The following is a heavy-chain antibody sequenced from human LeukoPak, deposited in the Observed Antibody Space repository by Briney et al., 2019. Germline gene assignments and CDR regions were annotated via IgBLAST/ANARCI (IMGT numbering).Heavy chain of an antibody. CDR1: GYTFTGYY. V-gene: IGHV1-2*02. Sequence: ASVKVSCKASGYTFTGYYMHWVRQAPGQGLEWMGWINPNSGGTNYAQKFQGRVTTTRDTSISTAYMELGRLRSDDTAVYYCARALYYYDYWGQGTLVTVSS. D-gene: IGHD3-22*01. CDR3: ARALYYYDY. CDR2: INPNSGGT. J-gene: IGHJ4*02.